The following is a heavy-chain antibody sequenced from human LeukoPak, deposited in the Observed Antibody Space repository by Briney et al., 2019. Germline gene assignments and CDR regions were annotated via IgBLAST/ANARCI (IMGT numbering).Heavy chain of an antibody. Sequence: ASVKVSCKASGYTFTSYYIHWVRQAPGQGLEWMGIINPSGGSTTYAQRFQGRITMTRDTSTTTVYMELSSLRSEDTAVYYCASEYSSSWWGYWGQGTLVTVSS. CDR1: GYTFTSYY. D-gene: IGHD6-13*01. J-gene: IGHJ4*02. CDR3: ASEYSSSWWGY. V-gene: IGHV1-46*01. CDR2: INPSGGST.